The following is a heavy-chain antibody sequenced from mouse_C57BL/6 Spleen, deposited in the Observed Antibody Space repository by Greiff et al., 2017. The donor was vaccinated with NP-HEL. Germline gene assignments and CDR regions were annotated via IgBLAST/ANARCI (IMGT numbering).Heavy chain of an antibody. CDR1: GFTFSSYA. J-gene: IGHJ3*01. D-gene: IGHD2-2*01. Sequence: VQGVESGGGLVKPGGSLKLSCAASGFTFSSYAMSWVRQTPEKRLEWVATISDGGSYTYYPDNVKGRFTISRDNAKNNLYLQMSHLKSEDTAMYYCARLWLRRACFAYWGQGTLVTVSA. CDR3: ARLWLRRACFAY. V-gene: IGHV5-4*01. CDR2: ISDGGSYT.